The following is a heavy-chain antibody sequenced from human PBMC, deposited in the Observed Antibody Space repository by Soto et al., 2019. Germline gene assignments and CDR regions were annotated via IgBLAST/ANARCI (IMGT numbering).Heavy chain of an antibody. Sequence: GASVKVSCKASGGTFSSYTISWVRQAPGQGLEWMGRIIPILGIANYAQKFQGRVTITADKSTSTAYMELSSLRSEDTAVYYCARATHLRYWYFDLWGRGTLVTSPQ. CDR1: GGTFSSYT. CDR3: ARATHLRYWYFDL. J-gene: IGHJ2*01. CDR2: IIPILGIA. D-gene: IGHD3-3*01. V-gene: IGHV1-69*02.